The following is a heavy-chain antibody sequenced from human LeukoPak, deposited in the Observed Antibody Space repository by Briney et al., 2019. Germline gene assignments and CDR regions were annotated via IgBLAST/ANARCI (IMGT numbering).Heavy chain of an antibody. Sequence: GGSLRLSCAASGFTFSSYAMHWARQAPGKGLEWVAVISYDGSNKYYADSVKGRFTISRDNSKNTLYLQMNSLRAEDTAVYYCARDLTFDGGWGQGTLVTVSS. CDR1: GFTFSSYA. D-gene: IGHD3-9*01. CDR3: ARDLTFDGG. CDR2: ISYDGSNK. V-gene: IGHV3-30*04. J-gene: IGHJ4*02.